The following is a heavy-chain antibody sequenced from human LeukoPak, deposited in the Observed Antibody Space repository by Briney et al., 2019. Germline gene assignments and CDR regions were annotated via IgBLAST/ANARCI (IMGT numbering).Heavy chain of an antibody. Sequence: PGGSLRLSCAASGFTFSSYAMHWVRQAPGKGLEWVAVISYDGSNKYYADSVKGRFTISRDNSKNTLYLQMNSLRAEDTAVYYCASLYFDYWGQGTLVTVSS. CDR1: GFTFSSYA. V-gene: IGHV3-30*14. CDR2: ISYDGSNK. CDR3: ASLYFDY. J-gene: IGHJ4*02.